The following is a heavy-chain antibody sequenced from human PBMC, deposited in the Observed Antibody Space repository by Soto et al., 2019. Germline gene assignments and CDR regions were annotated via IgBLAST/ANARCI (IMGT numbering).Heavy chain of an antibody. CDR1: GGTFSSYA. CDR2: IIPIFGTA. Sequence: QVQLVQSGAEVKKPGSSVKVSCKASGGTFSSYAISWVRQAPGQGLEWMGGIIPIFGTANYAQKFQGRVTITADESTSTAYMELSSLRSEDTAVYYCAREEIRGSGWYAEGAWYFDLWGRGTLVTVSS. CDR3: AREEIRGSGWYAEGAWYFDL. V-gene: IGHV1-69*01. D-gene: IGHD6-19*01. J-gene: IGHJ2*01.